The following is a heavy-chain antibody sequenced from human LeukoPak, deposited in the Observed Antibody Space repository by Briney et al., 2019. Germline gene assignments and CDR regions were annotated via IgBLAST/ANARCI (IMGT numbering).Heavy chain of an antibody. J-gene: IGHJ4*02. D-gene: IGHD5-24*01. CDR1: GFTFDDYA. CDR2: ISGDGGST. V-gene: IGHV3-43*02. CDR3: AKDSSRWLQSYFDY. Sequence: PGGSLRLSCAASGFTFDDYAMHWVRQAPGKGLEWVSLISGDGGSTYYADSVKGRFTISRDNSKNSLYLQMNSMRTEGTALYYCAKDSSRWLQSYFDYWGQGTLVTVSS.